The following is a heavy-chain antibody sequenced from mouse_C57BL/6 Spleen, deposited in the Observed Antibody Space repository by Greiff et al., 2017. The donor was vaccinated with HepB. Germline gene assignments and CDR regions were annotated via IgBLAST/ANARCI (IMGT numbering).Heavy chain of an antibody. D-gene: IGHD4-1*01. Sequence: QVQLQQPGTELVKPGASVKLSCKASGYTFTSYWMHWVKQRPGQGLEWIGNINPSNGGTNYNEKFKSKATLTVDKSSSTAYMQLSSLKSEDSAVYYCAGQANRDVGFDYWGQGTTLTVSS. CDR1: GYTFTSYW. CDR2: INPSNGGT. J-gene: IGHJ2*01. CDR3: AGQANRDVGFDY. V-gene: IGHV1-53*01.